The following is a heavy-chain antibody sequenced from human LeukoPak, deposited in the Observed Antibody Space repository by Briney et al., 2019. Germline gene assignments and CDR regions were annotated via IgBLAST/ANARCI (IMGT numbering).Heavy chain of an antibody. CDR1: GYSFTDYY. CDR2: INPNSGGT. D-gene: IGHD2-21*01. V-gene: IGHV1-2*02. Sequence: ASVRVSCKTSGYSFTDYYMHWVRQAPGQGLEWMGWINPNSGGTSSAQKFQGRVTMTRDTSITTVYMEVSWLTSDDTAIYYCARADRLHGGPYLIGPWGQGTLVTVSS. CDR3: ARADRLHGGPYLIGP. J-gene: IGHJ5*02.